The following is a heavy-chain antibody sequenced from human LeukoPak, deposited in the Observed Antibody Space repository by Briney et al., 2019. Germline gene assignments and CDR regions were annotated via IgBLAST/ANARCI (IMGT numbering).Heavy chain of an antibody. CDR1: GFTFSSYS. J-gene: IGHJ4*02. CDR2: ISSSSTI. V-gene: IGHV3-48*04. CDR3: ARDLRGGADY. Sequence: PGGSLRLSCAASGFTFSSYSMNWVRQAPGKGLEWVSYISSSSTIYYADSVKGRFTISRDNAKNSLYLQTNSLRAEDTAVYYCARDLRGGADYWGQGTLVTVSS. D-gene: IGHD3-10*01.